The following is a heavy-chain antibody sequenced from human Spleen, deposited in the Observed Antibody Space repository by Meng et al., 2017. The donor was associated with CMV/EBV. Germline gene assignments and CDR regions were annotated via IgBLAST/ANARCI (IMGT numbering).Heavy chain of an antibody. CDR2: IYYSGST. J-gene: IGHJ4*02. CDR1: GGSISSYY. Sequence: SETLSLTGNVSGGSISSYYWSWIRQPPGKGLEWIGYIYYSGSTNYNPSLKSRVTISVDTSKNQFSLKLSSVTAADTAVYYCACGSYRGYFDYWGQGTLVTVSS. V-gene: IGHV4-59*01. D-gene: IGHD1-26*01. CDR3: ACGSYRGYFDY.